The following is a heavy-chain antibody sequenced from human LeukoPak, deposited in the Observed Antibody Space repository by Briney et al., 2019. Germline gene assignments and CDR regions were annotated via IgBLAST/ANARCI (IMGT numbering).Heavy chain of an antibody. CDR2: IYSGGST. Sequence: GGSLRLSCAASGITVSSNYMSWVRQAPGKGLEWVSVIYSGGSTYYADSVKGRFTISRDNSKNTPYLQMNSLRAEDTAVYHCARVRPSYDFYGMDVWGQGTTVTVSS. J-gene: IGHJ6*02. D-gene: IGHD3-3*01. CDR3: ARVRPSYDFYGMDV. CDR1: GITVSSNY. V-gene: IGHV3-66*01.